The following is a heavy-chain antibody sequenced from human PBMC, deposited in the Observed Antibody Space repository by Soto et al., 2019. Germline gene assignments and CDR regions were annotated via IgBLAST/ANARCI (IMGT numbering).Heavy chain of an antibody. CDR3: ARGITGTVTYSYGLDV. D-gene: IGHD1-20*01. Sequence: QVQLVQSGAEVKKPGSSMKVSCKASGGTFSSYAISWVRQAPEQGLEWMGGIIPIFGTADYAQKFHGRVTITADESTSTAYMELSSLRSEDTAVYYCARGITGTVTYSYGLDVWGQGTTVTVSS. CDR1: GGTFSSYA. CDR2: IIPIFGTA. V-gene: IGHV1-69*12. J-gene: IGHJ6*02.